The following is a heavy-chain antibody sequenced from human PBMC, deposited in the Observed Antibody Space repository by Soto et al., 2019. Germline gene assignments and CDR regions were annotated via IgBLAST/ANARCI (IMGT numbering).Heavy chain of an antibody. D-gene: IGHD6-13*01. Sequence: QVQLQQWGAGLLKPSETLSLTCAVYAGSFSGYYWSWIRQPPGKGLEWIGEINHSGSTNYNPSLRSRVTISVDTSENQCSLKLSSVTAADTAVYYCARVGSSWQRHNWFDPWGQGTLVTVSS. CDR1: AGSFSGYY. J-gene: IGHJ5*02. CDR2: INHSGST. V-gene: IGHV4-34*01. CDR3: ARVGSSWQRHNWFDP.